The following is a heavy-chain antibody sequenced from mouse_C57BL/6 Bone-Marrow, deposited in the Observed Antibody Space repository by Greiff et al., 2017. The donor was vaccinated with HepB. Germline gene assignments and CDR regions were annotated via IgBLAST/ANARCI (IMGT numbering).Heavy chain of an antibody. CDR2: INYDGSST. J-gene: IGHJ3*01. V-gene: IGHV5-16*01. D-gene: IGHD1-1*01. Sequence: EVKLVESEGGLVQPGRSMKLSCTASGFTFSDYYMAWVRQVPEKGLEWVANINYDGSSTYYLDSLKSRFIISRDNATNILYLQMSSLKSEDTATYYCAREDYGSSPWFACWGKWTLVTVSA. CDR1: GFTFSDYY. CDR3: AREDYGSSPWFAC.